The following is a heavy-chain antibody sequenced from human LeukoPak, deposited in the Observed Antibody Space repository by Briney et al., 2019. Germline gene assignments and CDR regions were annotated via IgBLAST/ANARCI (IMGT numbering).Heavy chain of an antibody. D-gene: IGHD6-13*01. Sequence: PGGSLRLSCAASGFTFSSYWMHWVRQPPGKGLVWVSRINPDGSVTTHADSVEGRFTISRDNAKNTLYLQMDSLRSEDTAVYYCARGIAAARYYFDYWGQGTLVTVSS. V-gene: IGHV3-74*01. J-gene: IGHJ4*02. CDR1: GFTFSSYW. CDR2: INPDGSVT. CDR3: ARGIAAARYYFDY.